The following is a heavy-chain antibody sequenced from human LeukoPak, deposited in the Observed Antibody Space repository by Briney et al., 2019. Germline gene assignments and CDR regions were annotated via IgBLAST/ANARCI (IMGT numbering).Heavy chain of an antibody. D-gene: IGHD2-15*01. V-gene: IGHV1-18*01. CDR3: VRDYFCSGGTCDDCFDP. CDR2: ISTYDHDT. CDR1: GYTFTNYG. J-gene: IGHJ5*02. Sequence: VASVKVSCEASGYTFTNYGISWVRQAPGQGLEWMAWISTYDHDTNYAQKFRGRVTMTTDTSTSTAYMELRSLGSDHPVVYYCVRDYFCSGGTCDDCFDPWGQGTLVTVSS.